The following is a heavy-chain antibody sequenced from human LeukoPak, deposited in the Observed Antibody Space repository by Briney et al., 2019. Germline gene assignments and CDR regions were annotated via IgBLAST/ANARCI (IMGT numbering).Heavy chain of an antibody. D-gene: IGHD6-19*01. CDR3: VRHTTSGWYQVVY. Sequence: PSETLSLTCTVSGGSISDYFWSWIRQPPGKGLEWIGFITYSGRTDQNPSLKSRVTISVDASKNQCSLNLTSVTAADTAVYYCVRHTTSGWYQVVYWGQGTLVTVSS. CDR2: ITYSGRT. CDR1: GGSISDYF. V-gene: IGHV4-59*01. J-gene: IGHJ4*02.